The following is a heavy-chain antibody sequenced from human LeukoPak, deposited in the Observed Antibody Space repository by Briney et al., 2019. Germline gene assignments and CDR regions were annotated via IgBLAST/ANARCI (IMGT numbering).Heavy chain of an antibody. CDR3: ARDRIGNPNYYYYYGMDV. J-gene: IGHJ6*02. CDR1: GYTFTSYG. D-gene: IGHD1-14*01. V-gene: IGHV1-18*01. CDR2: ISAYNGNT. Sequence: GASVKVSCKASGYTFTSYGISWVRQAPGQGLEWMGWISAYNGNTNYAQKLQGRVTMTTDPSTRTAYMELRSLRSDDTAVYYCARDRIGNPNYYYYYGMDVWGQGTTVTVSS.